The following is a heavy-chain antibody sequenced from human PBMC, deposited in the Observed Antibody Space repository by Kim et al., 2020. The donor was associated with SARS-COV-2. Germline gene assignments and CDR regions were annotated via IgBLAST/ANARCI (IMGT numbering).Heavy chain of an antibody. D-gene: IGHD1-1*01. Sequence: SETLSLTCTVSGASISSSTYYWGWIRQPPGRRLEWIATMYYSGSTYYNPSLKSRVTMSGDPSKNQFSLKLTSVTAADTAVYYCGWGGCNLCSRFYDWGQG. V-gene: IGHV4-39*07. CDR2: MYYSGST. CDR1: GASISSSTYY. J-gene: IGHJ1*01. CDR3: GWGGCNLCSRFYD.